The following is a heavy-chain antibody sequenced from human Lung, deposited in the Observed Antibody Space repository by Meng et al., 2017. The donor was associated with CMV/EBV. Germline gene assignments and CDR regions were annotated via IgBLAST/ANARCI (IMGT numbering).Heavy chain of an antibody. V-gene: IGHV3-21*01. CDR3: ARAFEGPYESGDYGDYDVGY. CDR2: IRSSGNYI. CDR1: YN. Sequence: YNMNWVRQAPGKGLEWVSSIRSSGNYIYYADSVKDRFTIYRDNAKNSVYLQMNRLQAEDTAVYYCARAFEGPYESGDYGDYDVGYWGQGTLVTVSS. J-gene: IGHJ4*02. D-gene: IGHD4-17*01.